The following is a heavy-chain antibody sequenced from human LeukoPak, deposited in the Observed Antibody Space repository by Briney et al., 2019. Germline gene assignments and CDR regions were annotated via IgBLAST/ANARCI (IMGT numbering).Heavy chain of an antibody. V-gene: IGHV1-2*02. CDR3: ARADWNYANY. CDR2: INPNSGGT. D-gene: IGHD1-7*01. CDR1: GYTFTSYG. Sequence: ASVKVSCKASGYTFTSYGINWVRQAPGQGLEWMGWINPNSGGTSYAQKFQGKVTMTRDTSISTAYMELSSLRSDDTAVYYCARADWNYANYWGQGTLVTVSS. J-gene: IGHJ4*02.